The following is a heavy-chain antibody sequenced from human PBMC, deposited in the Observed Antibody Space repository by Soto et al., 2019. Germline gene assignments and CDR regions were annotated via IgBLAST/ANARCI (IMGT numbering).Heavy chain of an antibody. J-gene: IGHJ6*02. Sequence: QVQLVESGGGVVQPGRSLRLSCAASGFTFSSYAMHWVRQAPGKGLEWVAVISYDGSNKYYADSVKGRFTISRDNSKNTLYLQMNSLRAEDTAVYYCAREARGPSSSRRPEGGYYGMDVWGQGTTVTVS. CDR2: ISYDGSNK. CDR3: AREARGPSSSRRPEGGYYGMDV. CDR1: GFTFSSYA. D-gene: IGHD6-6*01. V-gene: IGHV3-30-3*01.